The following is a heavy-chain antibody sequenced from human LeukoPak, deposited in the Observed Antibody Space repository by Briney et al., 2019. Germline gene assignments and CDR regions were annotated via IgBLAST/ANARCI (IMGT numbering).Heavy chain of an antibody. CDR1: GFTFTNYA. J-gene: IGHJ4*02. CDR2: IDGGAHST. V-gene: IGHV3-23*01. CDR3: MMSDGWYFWGN. D-gene: IGHD6-19*01. Sequence: GGSLRLSCAASGFTFTNYAMSWVRQAPGKGLEWVSTIDGGAHSTFYADSVKGRFTISRDNSKNTLFLQMNSLRVDDTAVYHCMMSDGWYFWGNCGQGTLVTISS.